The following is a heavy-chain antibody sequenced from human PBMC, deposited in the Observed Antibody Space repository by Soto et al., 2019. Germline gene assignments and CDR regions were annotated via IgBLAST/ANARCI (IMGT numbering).Heavy chain of an antibody. CDR3: ARDTQRGYSGYFDS. J-gene: IGHJ4*02. V-gene: IGHV4-31*03. CDR1: GGSLSSGGYY. D-gene: IGHD5-12*01. CDR2: IYYSGST. Sequence: QVQLQESGPGLVKPSQTLSLSCTVSGGSLSSGGYYWSWIRQHPGKGLEWIGFIYYSGSTYYNPSRKSRVTFSVDTSQNQFSLKLSSVTAADTAVYYCARDTQRGYSGYFDSWGQGTLVTVSS.